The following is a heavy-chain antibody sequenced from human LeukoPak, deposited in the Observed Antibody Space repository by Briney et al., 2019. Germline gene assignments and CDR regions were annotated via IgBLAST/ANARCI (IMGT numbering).Heavy chain of an antibody. Sequence: PSETLSLTCTVSGGSISSYYWSWIRQPPGKGLEWIGYIYYSGTTNYNPSLKSRVTISVDTSKNQFSLKLSSVTAADTAVYYCARTYDFWSGYYFDAFDIWGQGTMVTVSS. J-gene: IGHJ3*02. V-gene: IGHV4-59*12. CDR3: ARTYDFWSGYYFDAFDI. CDR1: GGSISSYY. D-gene: IGHD3-3*01. CDR2: IYYSGTT.